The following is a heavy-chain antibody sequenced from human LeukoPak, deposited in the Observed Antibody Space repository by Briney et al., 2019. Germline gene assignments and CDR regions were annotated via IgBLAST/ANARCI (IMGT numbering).Heavy chain of an antibody. CDR2: ISAYNGNT. V-gene: IGHV1-18*01. J-gene: IGHJ4*02. D-gene: IGHD1-26*01. Sequence: ASVKVSCKASGYTFTSYGVSWVRQAPGQGLEWMGWISAYNGNTNYAQKFQGRVTMTRDTSTSTVYMELSSLRSEDTAVYYCARYGVGATIDYWGQGTLVTVSS. CDR1: GYTFTSYG. CDR3: ARYGVGATIDY.